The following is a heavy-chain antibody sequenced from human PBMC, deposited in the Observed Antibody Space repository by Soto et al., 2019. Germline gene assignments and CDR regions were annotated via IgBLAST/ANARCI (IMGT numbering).Heavy chain of an antibody. D-gene: IGHD3-16*01. V-gene: IGHV3-21*01. CDR3: SRSPEVGVRGAY. CDR1: GFPFSAYN. CDR2: ITVGNSHI. Sequence: EVQLVESGGGLVKPGGSLRLSCTGSGFPFSAYNINWVRQAPGKGLEWVSSITVGNSHIYQPNSMKGRFTISRDDAKNSVYLQIDSLRDEDTALYYCSRSPEVGVRGAYWGQGTLVTVSS. J-gene: IGHJ4*02.